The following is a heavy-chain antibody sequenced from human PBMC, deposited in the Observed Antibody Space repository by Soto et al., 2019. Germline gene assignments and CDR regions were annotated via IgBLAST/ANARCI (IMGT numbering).Heavy chain of an antibody. Sequence: PSETLSLTCTVSGGSISSSSYYWGWIRHPPGKGLEWIGSSYYSGSTYYNPSLKRRGTISVDTSKNEFSLKVTSVAAADTAAHLYAGRAHGRLPANVEFAMEPLSTECVSTLSVHPPHPLRPLSRGLSQPIDV. CDR3: AGRAHGRLPANVEFAMEPLSTECVSTLSVHPPHPLRPLSRGLSQPIDV. CDR1: GGSISSSSYY. V-gene: IGHV4-39*01. D-gene: IGHD1-1*01. CDR2: SYYSGST. J-gene: IGHJ3*01.